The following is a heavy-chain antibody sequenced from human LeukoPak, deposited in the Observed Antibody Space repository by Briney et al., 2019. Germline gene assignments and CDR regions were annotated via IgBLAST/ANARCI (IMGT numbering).Heavy chain of an antibody. CDR3: ASPRVGYSGSYYGY. D-gene: IGHD1-26*01. Sequence: GGSLRLSCAASGFTFSSYSMNWVRQAPGKGLEWVSYISSSSTIYYADSVKGRFTISRDNAKNSLYLQMNSLRAEDTAVYYCASPRVGYSGSYYGYWGQGTLVTVSS. CDR1: GFTFSSYS. V-gene: IGHV3-48*04. CDR2: ISSSSTI. J-gene: IGHJ4*02.